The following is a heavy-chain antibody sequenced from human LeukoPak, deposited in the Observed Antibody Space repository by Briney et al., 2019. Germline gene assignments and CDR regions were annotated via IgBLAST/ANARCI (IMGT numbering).Heavy chain of an antibody. V-gene: IGHV1-2*02. Sequence: GASVKVSCKTSGYTFTGYHVHWVRQAPGQGLEWMGWFNANSGDTKYAQKFQGRVTTTRDTSIGTDYMELTSLISDDTAVYYCAKVPWGYCSGGSCRYWYFDLWGRGTLVTVSS. D-gene: IGHD2-15*01. CDR3: AKVPWGYCSGGSCRYWYFDL. CDR2: FNANSGDT. J-gene: IGHJ2*01. CDR1: GYTFTGYH.